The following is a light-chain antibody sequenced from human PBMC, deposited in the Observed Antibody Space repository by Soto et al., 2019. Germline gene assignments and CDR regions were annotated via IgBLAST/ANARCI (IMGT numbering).Light chain of an antibody. V-gene: IGKV1-5*01. CDR3: QQYNSYSVT. CDR2: DAS. CDR1: QSISSW. Sequence: DIQMTQSPSTLSSSVGDRVTITCRASQSISSWLAWYQQKPGQAPKLLIYDASNLGSGVPSRFIGSGSGTEFSLTIISLQPDDFSTFYCQQYNSYSVTFGQGTKVEIK. J-gene: IGKJ1*01.